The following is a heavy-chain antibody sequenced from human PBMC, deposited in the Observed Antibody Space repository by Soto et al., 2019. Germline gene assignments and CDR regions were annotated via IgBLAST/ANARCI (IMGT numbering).Heavy chain of an antibody. CDR1: GGSISSGGYY. CDR2: IYYSGST. CDR3: AGGNGSGSYFRF. Sequence: SETLSLTCTVSGGSISSGGYYWSWIRQHPGKGLEWIGYIYYSGSTYYNPSLKSRVTISVDTSKNQFSLKLSSVTAADTAVYYCAGGNGSGSYFRFWGQGTLVTVSS. J-gene: IGHJ4*02. V-gene: IGHV4-31*03. D-gene: IGHD3-10*01.